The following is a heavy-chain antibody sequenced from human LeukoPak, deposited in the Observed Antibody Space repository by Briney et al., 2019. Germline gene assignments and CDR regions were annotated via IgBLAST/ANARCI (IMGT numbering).Heavy chain of an antibody. CDR3: ARPRFGYCSSTSCPNWFDP. D-gene: IGHD2-2*01. Sequence: SVKVSCKASGGTFSSYAISWVRQAPGQGLEWMGGIIPIFGTANYAQKFQGRVTITTDESTSTAYMELSSLRSEDTAVYYCARPRFGYCSSTSCPNWFDPWGQGTLVTVSS. J-gene: IGHJ5*02. CDR2: IIPIFGTA. V-gene: IGHV1-69*05. CDR1: GGTFSSYA.